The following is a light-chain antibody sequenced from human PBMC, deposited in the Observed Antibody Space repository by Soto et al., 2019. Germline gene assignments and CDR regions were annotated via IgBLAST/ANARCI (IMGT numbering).Light chain of an antibody. CDR2: DVT. CDR1: SSDVGGYNS. Sequence: QSALTQPASVSRSPGQSITISCTGTSSDVGGYNSVSWYRQDPGKAPKLMIYDVTNRPSGVSNRFSGSKSGNTASLTISGLQAEDEADYYCSSFTSDITYVFGTGTKVTVL. CDR3: SSFTSDITYV. J-gene: IGLJ1*01. V-gene: IGLV2-14*01.